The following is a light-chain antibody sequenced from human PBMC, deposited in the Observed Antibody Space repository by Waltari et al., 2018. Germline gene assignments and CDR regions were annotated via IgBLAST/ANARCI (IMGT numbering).Light chain of an antibody. CDR3: CSYEGTYTSVL. V-gene: IGLV2-11*01. Sequence: QSALTQPRSASGSPGPSVTISCTVTRNVGGYNYLSWYKQHPGKAPTLVIYGVSERPSGVPDRFSGSKSGKTASLTISGLQSEDEADYYCCSYEGTYTSVLFGGGTKLTVL. J-gene: IGLJ2*01. CDR2: GVS. CDR1: RNVGGYNY.